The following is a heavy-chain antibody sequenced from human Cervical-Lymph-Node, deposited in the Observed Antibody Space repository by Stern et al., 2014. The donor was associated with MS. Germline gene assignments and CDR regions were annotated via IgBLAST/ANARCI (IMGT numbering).Heavy chain of an antibody. J-gene: IGHJ4*02. CDR1: GFTFSNAW. Sequence: VQLVESGGGLVKPGGSLRLSCAASGFTFSNAWMSWVRQAPGKGLEWVGRIKSKTDGGTTDYAAPVKGRFTISRDDSKNTLYLQMNSLKTEDTAVYYCTTDLGYCSGGSCYPYWGQGTLVTVSS. CDR2: IKSKTDGGTT. V-gene: IGHV3-15*01. D-gene: IGHD2-15*01. CDR3: TTDLGYCSGGSCYPY.